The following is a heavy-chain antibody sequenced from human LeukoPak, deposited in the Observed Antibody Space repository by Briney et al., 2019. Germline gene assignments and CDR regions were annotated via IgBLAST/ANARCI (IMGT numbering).Heavy chain of an antibody. V-gene: IGHV3-66*01. Sequence: PGGSLRLSCAASELTVSDDYMSWVRQAPGKGLEWVSVIYTRGNSYYADSVRGRFTISRDNSKNTLYLQMNSLRAEDTAVYYCARVEAVAGIPFWNWGQGTLVTVSS. CDR2: IYTRGNS. J-gene: IGHJ4*02. D-gene: IGHD3-3*01. CDR3: ARVEAVAGIPFWN. CDR1: ELTVSDDY.